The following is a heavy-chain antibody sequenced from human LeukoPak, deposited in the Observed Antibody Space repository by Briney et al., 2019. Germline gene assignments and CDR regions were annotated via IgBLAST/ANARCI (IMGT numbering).Heavy chain of an antibody. CDR3: SSTYGSGSHSLAY. V-gene: IGHV5-51*01. CDR2: IYPGDSDT. CDR1: GYSFSSYW. D-gene: IGHD3-10*01. J-gene: IGHJ4*02. Sequence: GESLKISCKGSGYSFSSYWIGWVGQMPGKGLEWMGIIYPGDSDTRYSASFQGQVTMSADKSSSTAYLQWSSLKASDTAMYYCSSTYGSGSHSLAYWGQGTLVTVSS.